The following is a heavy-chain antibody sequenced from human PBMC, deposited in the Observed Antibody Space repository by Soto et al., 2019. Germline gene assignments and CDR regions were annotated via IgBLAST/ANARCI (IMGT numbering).Heavy chain of an antibody. J-gene: IGHJ5*02. CDR1: GFTFSSYS. CDR3: ARHPERIAEIGWFDP. CDR2: ISSSRSTI. V-gene: IGHV3-48*01. Sequence: EVQLVESGGGLVQPGGSLRLSCAASGFTFSSYSMNWVRQAPGKGLEWVSSISSSRSTIYYADSVKGRFTISRDNAKNSLYLQMNSLRAEDTAVYYCARHPERIAEIGWFDPWGQGTLVTVSS. D-gene: IGHD6-13*01.